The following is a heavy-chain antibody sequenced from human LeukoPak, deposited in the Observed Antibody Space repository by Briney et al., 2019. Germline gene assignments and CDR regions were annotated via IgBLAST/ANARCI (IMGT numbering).Heavy chain of an antibody. CDR1: GFTFSYSW. D-gene: IGHD4-17*01. J-gene: IGHJ4*02. CDR3: ARDFDGPRASDY. V-gene: IGHV3-74*01. Sequence: PGESLRLSCAASGFTFSYSWVHWFRQTPGKGLVWVSCINTDGSYSTYADSVKGRFTISRDNVRNTLYLQMNSLRAEDSAVYYCARDFDGPRASDYWGQGISVTVSS. CDR2: INTDGSYS.